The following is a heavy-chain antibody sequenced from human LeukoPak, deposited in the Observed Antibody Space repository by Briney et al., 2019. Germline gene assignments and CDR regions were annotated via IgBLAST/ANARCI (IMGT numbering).Heavy chain of an antibody. CDR2: IASDGSST. V-gene: IGHV3-74*01. D-gene: IGHD4-17*01. J-gene: IGHJ4*02. CDR3: ARDQYGDYALDY. CDR1: GFTFSSYW. Sequence: GSLRLSCAASGFTFSSYWMNWVRQAPGKGLVWVSRIASDGSSTTYADSVKGRFTISRDTAKNSLYLQMNSLRAEDTAVYYCARDQYGDYALDYWGQGTLVTVSS.